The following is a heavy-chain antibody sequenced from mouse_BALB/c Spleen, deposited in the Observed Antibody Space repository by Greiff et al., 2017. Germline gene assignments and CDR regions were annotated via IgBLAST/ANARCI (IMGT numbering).Heavy chain of an antibody. CDR1: GFSLTSYG. CDR3: ALYGSSDYYAMDY. V-gene: IGHV2-9*02. D-gene: IGHD1-1*01. J-gene: IGHJ4*01. Sequence: VQLQQSGPGLVAPSQSLSITCTVSGFSLTSYGVHWVRQPPGKGLEWLGVIWAGGSTNYNSALMSRLSISKDNSKSQVFLKMNSLQTDDTAMYYCALYGSSDYYAMDYWGQGTSVTVSS. CDR2: IWAGGST.